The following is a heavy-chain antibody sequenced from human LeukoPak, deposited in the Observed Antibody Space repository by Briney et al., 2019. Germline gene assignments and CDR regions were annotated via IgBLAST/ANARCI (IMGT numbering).Heavy chain of an antibody. CDR2: ISGDGTET. D-gene: IGHD4-11*01. Sequence: GGSLRLSCTASGLIFRNYAMTWVRQAPRKGLEWVSTISGDGTETFYADSVKGRFTISRDNSKNTHYLQMSSLRAEDTGIYYCTKGGHYSFFDYWGQGTLVTVSS. J-gene: IGHJ4*02. V-gene: IGHV3-23*01. CDR1: GLIFRNYA. CDR3: TKGGHYSFFDY.